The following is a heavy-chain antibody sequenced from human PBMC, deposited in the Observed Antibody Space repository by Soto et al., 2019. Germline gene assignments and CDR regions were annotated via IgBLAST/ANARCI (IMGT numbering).Heavy chain of an antibody. CDR3: AKRFSSSWDV. CDR2: MNPNSGNA. Sequence: ASVKVSCKASGYTFTTYDINWVRQATGQGLEWMGWMNPNSGNAGYAQKFQGRVIMTRNASLSTAYMELSSLRSEDTAVYYCAKRFSSSWDVWGQGTTVTVSS. CDR1: GYTFTTYD. J-gene: IGHJ6*02. V-gene: IGHV1-8*01. D-gene: IGHD6-13*01.